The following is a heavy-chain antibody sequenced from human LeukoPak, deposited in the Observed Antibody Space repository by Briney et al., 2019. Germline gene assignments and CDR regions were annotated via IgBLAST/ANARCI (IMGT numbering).Heavy chain of an antibody. CDR1: GFSVSSGSYY. Sequence: SETLSLTCTVSGFSVSSGSYYWSWLRQPPGKGLEWIGYSYYSGSSNYNPSLKRRITISVDTSKNQFSLKLSSVTAADTAVYYCARESEIQSLDYWGQGTLVTVSS. CDR3: ARESEIQSLDY. CDR2: SYYSGSS. V-gene: IGHV4-61*01. D-gene: IGHD4-11*01. J-gene: IGHJ4*02.